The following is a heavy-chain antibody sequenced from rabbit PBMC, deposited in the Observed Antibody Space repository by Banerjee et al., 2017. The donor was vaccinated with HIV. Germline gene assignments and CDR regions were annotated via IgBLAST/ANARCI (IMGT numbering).Heavy chain of an antibody. V-gene: IGHV1S45*01. Sequence: QEQLEESGGDLVKPGASLTLTCTASGFDFSSSSDGMCWVRQAPGKGLEWIACIDAGSSGRTYYATWAKGRFTISRTSSTTVTLQMTSLTAADTATYFCVRAAAAGNWGLWGPGTLVTVS. CDR2: IDAGSSGRT. CDR1: GFDFSSSSDG. D-gene: IGHD4-2*01. CDR3: VRAAAAGNWGL. J-gene: IGHJ4*01.